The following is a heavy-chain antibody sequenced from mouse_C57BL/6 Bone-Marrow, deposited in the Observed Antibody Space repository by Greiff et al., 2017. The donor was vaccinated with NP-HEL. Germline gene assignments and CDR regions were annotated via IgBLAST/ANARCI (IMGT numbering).Heavy chain of an antibody. V-gene: IGHV5-17*01. CDR1: GFTFSDYG. CDR2: ISSGSSTI. D-gene: IGHD2-5*01. Sequence: EVKLVESGGGLVKPGGSLKLSCAASGFTFSDYGMHWVRQAPEKGLEWVAYISSGSSTIYYADTVKGRFTISRDNAKNTLFLQMTSLRSEDTAMYYCARKDYSKGSWYFDVWGTGTTVTVSS. J-gene: IGHJ1*03. CDR3: ARKDYSKGSWYFDV.